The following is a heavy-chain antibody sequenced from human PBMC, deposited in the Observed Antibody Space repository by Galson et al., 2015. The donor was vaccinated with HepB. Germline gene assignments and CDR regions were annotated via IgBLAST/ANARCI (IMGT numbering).Heavy chain of an antibody. Sequence: SLRLSCAASGFTFNTYTINWVRQAPGKGLEWVSSISSSSTYIYYADSVRGRFTISRDNAKNSLYLQMNSLRVEDTSVYYCARDLSGGPDYWGQGTLVTVSS. CDR2: ISSSSTYI. J-gene: IGHJ4*02. CDR3: ARDLSGGPDY. D-gene: IGHD3-16*01. V-gene: IGHV3-21*01. CDR1: GFTFNTYT.